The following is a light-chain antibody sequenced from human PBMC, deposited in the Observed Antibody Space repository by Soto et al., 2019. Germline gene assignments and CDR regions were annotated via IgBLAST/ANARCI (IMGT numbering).Light chain of an antibody. Sequence: DIQMTQSPSSLSASVGDRVTITCRASQGIRHDLGWYQQKPGKAPKRLIYSASSLQSGVPPRFRGSGSGTEFTLTISSLQPEDFATYYCLQNNSYPVTLGQGTKVDIK. CDR1: QGIRHD. V-gene: IGKV1-17*01. J-gene: IGKJ1*01. CDR2: SAS. CDR3: LQNNSYPVT.